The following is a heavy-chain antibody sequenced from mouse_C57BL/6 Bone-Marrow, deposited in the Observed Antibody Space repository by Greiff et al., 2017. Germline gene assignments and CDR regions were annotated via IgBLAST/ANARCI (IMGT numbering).Heavy chain of an antibody. J-gene: IGHJ2*01. Sequence: EVKLMESGGGLVQPGGSLSLSCAASGFTFTDYYMSWVRQPPGKALEWLGFIRNKANGYTTEYSASVKGRFTISRDNSQSILYRQMNALRAEDSATYYCARWDYDYWGQGTTLTVSS. CDR1: GFTFTDYY. CDR2: IRNKANGYTT. CDR3: ARWDYDY. D-gene: IGHD2-4*01. V-gene: IGHV7-3*01.